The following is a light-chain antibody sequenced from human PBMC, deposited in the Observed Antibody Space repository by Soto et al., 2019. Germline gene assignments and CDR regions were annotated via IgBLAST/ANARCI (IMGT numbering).Light chain of an antibody. CDR3: CSYADSTTVV. J-gene: IGLJ3*02. V-gene: IGLV2-23*01. CDR2: EDN. Sequence: QSVLTQPASVSGSPGQSITISCTGSGRSYNLVSWFQQSPGKAPKLIIYEDNKRPSGVSNRFSGSKSGNTASLTISGLQPEDEADYCCCSYADSTTVVFGGGTKLTVL. CDR1: GRSYNL.